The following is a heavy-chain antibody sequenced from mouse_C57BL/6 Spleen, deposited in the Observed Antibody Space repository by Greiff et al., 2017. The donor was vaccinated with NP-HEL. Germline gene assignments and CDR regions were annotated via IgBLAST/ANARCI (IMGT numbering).Heavy chain of an antibody. CDR2: IHPNSGST. V-gene: IGHV1-64*01. J-gene: IGHJ4*01. CDR1: GYTFTSYW. D-gene: IGHD3-2*02. CDR3: ARSAQATGYAMDY. Sequence: QVQLQQPGAELVKPGASVKLSCKASGYTFTSYWMHWVKQRPGQGLEWIGMIHPNSGSTNYNEKFKSKATLTVDKSSSTAYMQRSSLTSEDSAVYYCARSAQATGYAMDYWGQGTSVTVSS.